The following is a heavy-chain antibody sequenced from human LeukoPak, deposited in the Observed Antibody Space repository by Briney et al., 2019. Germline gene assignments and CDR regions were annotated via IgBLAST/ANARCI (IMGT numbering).Heavy chain of an antibody. CDR3: AKGGGRYFSYMDV. Sequence: GGSLRLSCAASGFTFSSYEMNWVRQAPGKGLEWVSYISSSGSTIYYADSVKGRFTISRDNAKNSLYLQMNSLRAEDTALYYCAKGGGRYFSYMDVWGKGTTVTISS. V-gene: IGHV3-48*03. CDR2: ISSSGSTI. J-gene: IGHJ6*03. CDR1: GFTFSSYE. D-gene: IGHD3-9*01.